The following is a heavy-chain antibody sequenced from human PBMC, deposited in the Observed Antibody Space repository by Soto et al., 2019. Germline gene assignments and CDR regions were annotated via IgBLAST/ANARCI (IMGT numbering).Heavy chain of an antibody. CDR1: GFTFSSYA. Sequence: PGGSLRLSCAASGFTFSSYAMHWVRQAPGKGLEWVAVISYDGSNKYYADSVKGRFTISRDNSKNTLYLQMNSLRAEDTVVYYCARVLGIVASITWVDYYYRMDVWGRRTTVPVSS. V-gene: IGHV3-30-3*01. CDR2: ISYDGSNK. D-gene: IGHD5-12*01. J-gene: IGHJ6*02. CDR3: ARVLGIVASITWVDYYYRMDV.